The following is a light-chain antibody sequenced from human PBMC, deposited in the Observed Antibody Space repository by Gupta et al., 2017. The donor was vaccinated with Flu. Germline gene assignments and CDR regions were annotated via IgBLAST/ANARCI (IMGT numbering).Light chain of an antibody. CDR3: QVWDSSSDHYV. J-gene: IGLJ1*01. CDR2: DDT. Sequence: SVLPQPPSVSVAPGPTSRITCGGDNIGRKTVHWYQQKPGQAPVLVVYDDTARPSGIPERFSGSNSGNTATLTISRVEAGDGADYYCQVWDSSSDHYVFGTGTKVTVL. V-gene: IGLV3-21*02. CDR1: NIGRKT.